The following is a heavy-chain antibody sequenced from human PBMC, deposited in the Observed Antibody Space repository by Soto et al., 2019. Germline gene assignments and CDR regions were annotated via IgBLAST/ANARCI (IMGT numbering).Heavy chain of an antibody. D-gene: IGHD3-22*01. J-gene: IGHJ5*02. V-gene: IGHV4-38-2*01. Sequence: SETLSLSCAVSGYSISSGSYRGWIRQPPRKGLEWIGSSYNSGNTYYTQSLKSRVTISIDKSKNQFSLKLSSVSAADTAVYYCARLLPDDPDRIVGSFDPWGQGTLVTVSS. CDR2: SYNSGNT. CDR3: ARLLPDDPDRIVGSFDP. CDR1: GYSISSGSY.